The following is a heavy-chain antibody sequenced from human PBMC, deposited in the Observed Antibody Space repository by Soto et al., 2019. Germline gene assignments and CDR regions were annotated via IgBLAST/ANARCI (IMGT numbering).Heavy chain of an antibody. D-gene: IGHD6-19*01. V-gene: IGHV3-66*01. J-gene: IGHJ4*02. CDR1: GFTVSSNY. CDR2: IYSGGST. CDR3: ARAEIGIAVAPIGRSKD. Sequence: GGSLRLSCAASGFTVSSNYMSWVRQAPGKGLEWVSVIYSGGSTYYADSVKGGFTISRDNSKNTLYLQMNSLRAEDTAVYYCARAEIGIAVAPIGRSKDWGQGTLVTVSS.